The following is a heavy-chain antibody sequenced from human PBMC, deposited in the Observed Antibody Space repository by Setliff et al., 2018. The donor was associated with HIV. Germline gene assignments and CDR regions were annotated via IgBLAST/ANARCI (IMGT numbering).Heavy chain of an antibody. J-gene: IGHJ4*02. CDR3: SSSYNSGSGFYNDDPFDF. V-gene: IGHV1-46*01. CDR1: GYTFTSYY. CDR2: INPRGGST. Sequence: ASVKVSCKASGYTFTSYYTHWVRQAPGQGLEWMGIINPRGGSTSYAQKFQGRVTMTRDTSTSTVHMELSSLRSEDTAVYYCSSSYNSGSGFYNDDPFDFWGQGTLVTVSS. D-gene: IGHD3-22*01.